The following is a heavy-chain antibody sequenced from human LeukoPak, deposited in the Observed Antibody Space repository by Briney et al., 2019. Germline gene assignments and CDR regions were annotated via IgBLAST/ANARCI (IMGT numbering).Heavy chain of an antibody. D-gene: IGHD6-13*01. J-gene: IGHJ5*02. Sequence: GGSLRLSCAASGFTFSSYAMSWVRQAPGKGLEWVSSISASGVGTYYADSVKGRFTISRDNSKNTLYLQMNSLRAEDTAVYYCAKGDQYSRDWFDPWGQGTLVTVSS. CDR3: AKGDQYSRDWFDP. CDR1: GFTFSSYA. CDR2: ISASGVGT. V-gene: IGHV3-23*01.